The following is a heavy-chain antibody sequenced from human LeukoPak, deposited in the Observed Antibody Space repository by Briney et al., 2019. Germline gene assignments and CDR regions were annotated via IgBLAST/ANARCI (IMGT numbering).Heavy chain of an antibody. D-gene: IGHD4-17*01. Sequence: ASVKVSCKASGYTITTYVIHWVRQAPGQGLEWMGWIHPGNVNTQYSQKFQGRATITRDTSASTAYMELRSLTSEDTAVYYCARDYGDHYDYWGQGTLVTVSS. V-gene: IGHV1-3*01. CDR3: ARDYGDHYDY. CDR1: GYTITTYV. CDR2: IHPGNVNT. J-gene: IGHJ4*02.